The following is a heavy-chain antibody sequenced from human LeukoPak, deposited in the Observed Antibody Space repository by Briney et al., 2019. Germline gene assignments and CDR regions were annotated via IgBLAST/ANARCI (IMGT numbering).Heavy chain of an antibody. J-gene: IGHJ4*02. D-gene: IGHD2-21*02. CDR3: AKDGRDWGSYFDY. Sequence: GGSLRLSCAASGFTFSSYVMNWVRQAPGKGLEWVSGIDGNGGSTHYADSVRGRFTISRDNSKNTLYLQMNSLRAEDTALYYCAKDGRDWGSYFDYWGQGILVTVSS. CDR1: GFTFSSYV. V-gene: IGHV3-23*01. CDR2: IDGNGGST.